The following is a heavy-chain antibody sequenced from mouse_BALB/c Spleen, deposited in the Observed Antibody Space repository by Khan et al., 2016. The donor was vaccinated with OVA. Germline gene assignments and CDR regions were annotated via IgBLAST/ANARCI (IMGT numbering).Heavy chain of an antibody. J-gene: IGHJ3*01. CDR1: GFTFSTYA. CDR2: ISSGGDYT. CDR3: ARHNYGLFAY. V-gene: IGHV5-9-3*01. D-gene: IGHD1-1*01. Sequence: EVELVESGGGLVKPGGPLKLSCAASGFTFSTYAMSWVRQTPEKRLEWVATISSGGDYTYYPDSVKGRFTISRDNAKNTLYLQMNSLRSEDTAMYYCARHNYGLFAYWGQGTLVTVSA.